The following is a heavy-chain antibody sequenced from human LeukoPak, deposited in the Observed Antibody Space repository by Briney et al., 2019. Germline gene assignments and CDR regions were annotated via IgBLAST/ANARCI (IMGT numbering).Heavy chain of an antibody. CDR3: ARVPVRRFGESLLDAFDM. CDR1: GFTVSSNY. Sequence: WGSVRLSCTASGFTVSSNYMSWVRQAPGQGLEWVAGIYPGGSTYYAASVKGSCTISTDNSKNTLYFQMNSLSAADTAMYYCARVPVRRFGESLLDAFDMWGQGTMVIVSS. D-gene: IGHD3-10*01. CDR2: IYPGGST. J-gene: IGHJ3*02. V-gene: IGHV3-53*05.